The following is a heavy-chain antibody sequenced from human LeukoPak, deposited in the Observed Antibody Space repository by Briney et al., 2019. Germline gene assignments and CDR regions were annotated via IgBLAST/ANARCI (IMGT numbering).Heavy chain of an antibody. CDR1: GYTFTSYD. CDR3: ARGLDYGGNAFDY. CDR2: MNPNSGNT. D-gene: IGHD4-23*01. Sequence: ASVKVSCKASGYTFTSYDINWVRQATGQGLEWMGWMNPNSGNTGYAQKFQGRVTITRNTSISTAYMELSSLRSEDTAVYCCARGLDYGGNAFDYWGQGTLVTVSS. V-gene: IGHV1-8*03. J-gene: IGHJ4*02.